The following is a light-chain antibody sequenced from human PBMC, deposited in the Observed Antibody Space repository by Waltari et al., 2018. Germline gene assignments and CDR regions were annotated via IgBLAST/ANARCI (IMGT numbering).Light chain of an antibody. J-gene: IGKJ1*01. CDR1: QSVGGT. Sequence: EIVLTQSPGTLSLSPGERATLSCWASQSVGGTLAWYQQNPGQAPRLLIYGASSRATGIPDRFSGSGSGTEFSLTISRLEPEDFAVYYCQHYVRLPATFGQGTKVEIK. CDR3: QHYVRLPAT. CDR2: GAS. V-gene: IGKV3-20*01.